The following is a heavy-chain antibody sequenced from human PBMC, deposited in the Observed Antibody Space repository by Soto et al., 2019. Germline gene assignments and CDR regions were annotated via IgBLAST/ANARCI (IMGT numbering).Heavy chain of an antibody. D-gene: IGHD3-10*01. CDR2: IYDSGIT. CDR3: ARDQWLWFGEVSSYYGMDV. J-gene: IGHJ6*02. CDR1: GGSISSYH. Sequence: SETLSLTCTVSGGSISSYHWYWIRQPPGKGLEWIGYIYDSGITNYNPSIKSRVNISVDTSKNQFSLKLSSVTAADTAVYFCARDQWLWFGEVSSYYGMDVWGQGTTVTVSS. V-gene: IGHV4-59*01.